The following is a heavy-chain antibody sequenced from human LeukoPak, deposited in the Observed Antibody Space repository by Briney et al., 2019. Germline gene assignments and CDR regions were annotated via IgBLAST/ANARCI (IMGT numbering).Heavy chain of an antibody. Sequence: ASVKVSCKASGYTFTSYGISWVRQAPGQGLEWMGWISPYNGDTDYAQKLQGRVTMTTDTSTSIAYMDLGSLRSDDTAVYYCARKLYDSSRYGQTYYFDYWGQGTLVTVSS. J-gene: IGHJ4*02. CDR1: GYTFTSYG. D-gene: IGHD3-22*01. CDR3: ARKLYDSSRYGQTYYFDY. CDR2: ISPYNGDT. V-gene: IGHV1-18*01.